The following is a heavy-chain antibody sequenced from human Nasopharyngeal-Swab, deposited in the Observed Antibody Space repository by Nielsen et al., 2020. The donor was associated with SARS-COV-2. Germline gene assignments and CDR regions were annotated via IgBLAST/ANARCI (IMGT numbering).Heavy chain of an antibody. D-gene: IGHD1-26*01. J-gene: IGHJ4*02. Sequence: WIRQPPGKGLEWIGSIYYSGSTYHNPSLKSRVTISVDTSKNQFSLKLSSVTAADTAVYYCARVWGATCLNWGQGTLVTVSS. V-gene: IGHV4-39*07. CDR3: ARVWGATCLN. CDR2: IYYSGST.